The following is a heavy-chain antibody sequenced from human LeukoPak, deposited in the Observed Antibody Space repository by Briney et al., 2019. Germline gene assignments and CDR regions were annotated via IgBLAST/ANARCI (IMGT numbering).Heavy chain of an antibody. CDR2: IIPIFGTA. D-gene: IGHD5-24*01. CDR1: GGTFSSYA. V-gene: IGHV1-69*13. CDR3: AREDSLTPADGHNYHDAFDI. Sequence: GASVKVSCKASGGTFSSYAISWVRQAPGQGLEWMGGIIPIFGTANYAQKFQGRVTITADESTSTAYMELSSLRSEDTAVYYCAREDSLTPADGHNYHDAFDIWGQGTMVTVSS. J-gene: IGHJ3*02.